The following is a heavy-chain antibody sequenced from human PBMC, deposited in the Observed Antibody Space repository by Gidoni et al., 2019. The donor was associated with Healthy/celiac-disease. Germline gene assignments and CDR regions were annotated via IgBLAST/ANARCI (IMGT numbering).Heavy chain of an antibody. J-gene: IGHJ4*02. CDR1: GFTVSSYS. CDR2: ISSSSSYI. V-gene: IGHV3-21*01. CDR3: AIGFNILGDY. Sequence: EVQLVEYVGGLVKPGGSLRLSCAASGFTVSSYSMKWVRQPPGKWLEWVSSISSSSSYIYYADSVKGRFTISRYNAKNSLYLKMNSLRAEDTAVYYCAIGFNILGDYWGQGTLVTVSS.